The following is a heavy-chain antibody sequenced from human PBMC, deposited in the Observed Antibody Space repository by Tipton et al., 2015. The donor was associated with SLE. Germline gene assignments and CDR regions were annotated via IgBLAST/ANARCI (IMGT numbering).Heavy chain of an antibody. CDR3: ARDWAGVELWQQYFQH. D-gene: IGHD5-18*01. CDR1: GFTFSDYY. Sequence: GSLRLSCAASGFTFSDYYMSWIRQAPGKGLEWVSYISSSGSTIYYADSVKGRFTISRDNAKNSLYLQMNSLRAEDTAVYYCARDWAGVELWQQYFQHWGQGTLVTVSS. V-gene: IGHV3-11*01. J-gene: IGHJ1*01. CDR2: ISSSGSTI.